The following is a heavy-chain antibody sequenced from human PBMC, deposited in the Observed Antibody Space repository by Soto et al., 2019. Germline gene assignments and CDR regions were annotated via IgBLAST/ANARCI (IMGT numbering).Heavy chain of an antibody. CDR2: IKDDGSEK. J-gene: IGHJ6*02. Sequence: EVQLVESGGGLVQPGGSLSLSCLASEFTFNTYWMNWVRQAPGRGLEWVANIKDDGSEKNYVDSVKGRFTISRDNAKNSPYLQMNSLTGEVAAVYFCARDWGTPGRGSEVGYYYHYGLDVWGQVTTVTVSS. CDR3: ARDWGTPGRGSEVGYYYHYGLDV. CDR1: EFTFNTYW. D-gene: IGHD1-26*01. V-gene: IGHV3-7*05.